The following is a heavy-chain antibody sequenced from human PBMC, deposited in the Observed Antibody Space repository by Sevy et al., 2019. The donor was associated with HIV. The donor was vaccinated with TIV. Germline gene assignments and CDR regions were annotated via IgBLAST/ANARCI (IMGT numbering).Heavy chain of an antibody. CDR2: ISYDGSNK. Sequence: GGSLRLSCAASGFTFSTYAMYWVRQAPGKGLEWVAVISYDGSNKYYADSVNGRFTISRDKSKNTLYLQMNSLRVEDTAVYYCARDGGEQWLVRGLHYWGQGTLVNVS. D-gene: IGHD6-19*01. V-gene: IGHV3-30-3*01. CDR1: GFTFSTYA. J-gene: IGHJ4*02. CDR3: ARDGGEQWLVRGLHY.